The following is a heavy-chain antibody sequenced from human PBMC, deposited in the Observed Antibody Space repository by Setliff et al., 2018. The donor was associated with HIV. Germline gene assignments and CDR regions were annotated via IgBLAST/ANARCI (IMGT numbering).Heavy chain of an antibody. CDR2: IIPILGIA. D-gene: IGHD1-26*01. CDR1: KGTFTTYR. J-gene: IGHJ2*01. V-gene: IGHV1-69*04. Sequence: SVKVSCKASKGTFTTYRFTWVRQAPGQGLEWMGRIIPILGIANYAQKFQGRVTITADKSTSTAYMELSSLRSEDTAVYYCARDVSEWEPYWYFDLWGRGTLVTVSS. CDR3: ARDVSEWEPYWYFDL.